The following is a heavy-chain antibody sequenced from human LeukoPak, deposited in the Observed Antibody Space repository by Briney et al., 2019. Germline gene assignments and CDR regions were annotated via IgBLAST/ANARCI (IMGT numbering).Heavy chain of an antibody. J-gene: IGHJ4*02. CDR2: IYYSGST. D-gene: IGHD3-22*01. CDR3: ARSSGYYSGFDY. Sequence: SETLSLTCTVSGGSISSYYWTWIRQPPRKGLEWIGYIYYSGSTNYNPSLKSRVTISVDTSKNQFSLKLSSVTAADTAVYYCARSSGYYSGFDYWGQGTLVTVSS. CDR1: GGSISSYY. V-gene: IGHV4-59*13.